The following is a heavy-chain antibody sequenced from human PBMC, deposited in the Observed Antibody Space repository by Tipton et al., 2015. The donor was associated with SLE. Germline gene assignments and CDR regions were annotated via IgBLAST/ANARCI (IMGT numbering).Heavy chain of an antibody. Sequence: TLSLTCAVYGGSITSSSYYWGWIRQSPGKGMEWIGEVYHRGSTNSNPSLESRVTMSVDTSKNQFSLELTSVTAADTAVYYCARARGYQLRFSNVNWFDPWGQGTLVTVSS. D-gene: IGHD2-2*01. J-gene: IGHJ5*02. CDR1: GGSITSSSYY. V-gene: IGHV4-39*07. CDR3: ARARGYQLRFSNVNWFDP. CDR2: VYHRGST.